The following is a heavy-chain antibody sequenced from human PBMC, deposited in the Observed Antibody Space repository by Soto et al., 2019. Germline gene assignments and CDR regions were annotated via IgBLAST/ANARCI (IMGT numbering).Heavy chain of an antibody. J-gene: IGHJ4*02. Sequence: GESLKISCKGSGYSFTSYWIGWVRQMPGKGLEWMGIIYPGDSDTRYSPSFQGQVTISADKSISTAYLQWSSLKASDTAMYYCARSLQYGGNSGSYYDWGQGTLVTVSS. CDR2: IYPGDSDT. D-gene: IGHD3-10*01. CDR1: GYSFTSYW. V-gene: IGHV5-51*01. CDR3: ARSLQYGGNSGSYYD.